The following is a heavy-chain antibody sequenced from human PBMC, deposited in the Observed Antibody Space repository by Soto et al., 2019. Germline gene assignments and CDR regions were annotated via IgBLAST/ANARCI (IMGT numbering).Heavy chain of an antibody. CDR2: IYYSGST. CDR3: ARVYGGYLDY. D-gene: IGHD2-15*01. CDR1: GGSISSYY. J-gene: IGHJ4*02. V-gene: IGHV4-59*01. Sequence: QVQLQESGPGLVKPSETLSLTCTVSGGSISSYYWSWIRQPPGKGLEWIGYIYYSGSTNYNPSLKSRVTISVDTSKNQVSLKLSSVTAADTAVYYCARVYGGYLDYWGQGTLVTVSS.